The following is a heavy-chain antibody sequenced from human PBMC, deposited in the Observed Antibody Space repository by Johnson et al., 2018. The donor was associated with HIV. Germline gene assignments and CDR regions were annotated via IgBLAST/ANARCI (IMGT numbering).Heavy chain of an antibody. V-gene: IGHV3-20*04. CDR1: GFTFDDYG. CDR3: AKDVGDGYNRWGAFEL. Sequence: VQLVESGGGVVRPGGSLRLSCAASGFTFDDYGMSWVRQAPGKGLEWVSGINWNCGSTGYADSVKGRFTISRDNSQNTLYLYMSSLRVEDAGVYYCAKDVGDGYNRWGAFELWGQGTMVTVSS. D-gene: IGHD5-24*01. CDR2: INWNCGST. J-gene: IGHJ3*01.